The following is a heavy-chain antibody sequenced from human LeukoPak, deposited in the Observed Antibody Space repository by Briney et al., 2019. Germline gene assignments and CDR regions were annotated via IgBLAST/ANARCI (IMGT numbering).Heavy chain of an antibody. D-gene: IGHD6-13*01. V-gene: IGHV3-30-3*01. J-gene: IGHJ4*02. CDR1: GFTFSSYA. Sequence: PGGSLRLSCAASGFTFSSYAMHWVRQAPGKGLEWVAVISYDGNNKYFADSVKGRFTISRDNSKNTLYLQMNSLRAEDTAVYYCARVGVAAATFDYWGQGTLVTVSS. CDR3: ARVGVAAATFDY. CDR2: ISYDGNNK.